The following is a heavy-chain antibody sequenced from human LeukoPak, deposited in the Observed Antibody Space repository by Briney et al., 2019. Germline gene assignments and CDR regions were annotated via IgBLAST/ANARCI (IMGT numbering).Heavy chain of an antibody. CDR1: GFTFSITY. CDR2: IYSGGNT. J-gene: IGHJ5*02. Sequence: PGGSLRLSCAASGFTFSITYMAWLRQAPGKGLEWVGVIYSGGNTYYADSVKGRFTIARDNSRKTLSLQMNNLRVDDTAVYYCARVQFQWFVPWGQGTLVTVAS. D-gene: IGHD2-21*01. V-gene: IGHV3-66*01. CDR3: ARVQFQWFVP.